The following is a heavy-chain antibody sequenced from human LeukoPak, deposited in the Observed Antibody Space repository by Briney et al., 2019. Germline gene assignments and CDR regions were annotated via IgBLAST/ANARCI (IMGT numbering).Heavy chain of an antibody. J-gene: IGHJ4*02. V-gene: IGHV3-30*04. Sequence: GRSLTLSCAASGFTFSSYAMHWVRQAPGKGLEWVAVISYDGRNNYYADSVKGRFTISGDNVGSTLYLQMNSLRAEDTALYPCVRDDVRPFDYWGQGPLVTVS. CDR1: GFTFSSYA. CDR3: VRDDVRPFDY. CDR2: ISYDGRNN.